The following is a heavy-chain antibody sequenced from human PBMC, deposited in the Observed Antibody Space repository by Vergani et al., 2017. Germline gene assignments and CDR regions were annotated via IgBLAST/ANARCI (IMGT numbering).Heavy chain of an antibody. V-gene: IGHV4-61*02. CDR2: ISASGNA. Sequence: QVQLQASGPGRVKPSQTLSRTCTMSGGSISAGYYFWSWIRQPAGKGLEWLGHISASGNASHSPSLKTRVSMSVDTSKNQLSLTVTSVTAADTAIYFCARRSGGYYSGGKVHPLRTAFDVWGHGTVVTVSS. CDR3: ARRSGGYYSGGKVHPLRTAFDV. D-gene: IGHD4-23*01. J-gene: IGHJ3*01. CDR1: GGSISAGYYF.